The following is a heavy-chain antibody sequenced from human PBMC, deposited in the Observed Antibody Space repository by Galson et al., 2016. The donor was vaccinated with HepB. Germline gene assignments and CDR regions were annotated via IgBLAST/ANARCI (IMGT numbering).Heavy chain of an antibody. J-gene: IGHJ3*01. V-gene: IGHV4-59*12. CDR2: IHHSGAT. D-gene: IGHD2-21*02. CDR1: GASISSYY. Sequence: ETLSLTCTVSGASISSYYWSWIRQPPGKGLEWIGEIHHSGATNYNQSLKSRVTLSVDKSNNHLSLELTSVPAADTAVYSCVRHCGGGDCYRAFDVWGQETMVTVSS. CDR3: VRHCGGGDCYRAFDV.